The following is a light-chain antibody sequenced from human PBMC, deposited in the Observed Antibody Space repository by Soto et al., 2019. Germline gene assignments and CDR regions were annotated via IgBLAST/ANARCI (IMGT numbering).Light chain of an antibody. Sequence: SSELTQPPSVSVAPGQTARISCGGNNIGIKDVYWYQQQPGQAPVLVVYDNRDRPSGIPERFSGSNSGNTATLTISRVEAGDEADYYCQVWDTSGDHPVFGGGTKLTVL. J-gene: IGLJ2*01. CDR2: DNR. V-gene: IGLV3-21*02. CDR1: NIGIKD. CDR3: QVWDTSGDHPV.